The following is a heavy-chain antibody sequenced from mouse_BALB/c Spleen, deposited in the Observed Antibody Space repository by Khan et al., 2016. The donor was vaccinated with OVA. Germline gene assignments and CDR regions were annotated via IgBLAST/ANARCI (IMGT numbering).Heavy chain of an antibody. CDR3: ARRNYFGYTFAY. Sequence: QVQLQQSGAELARPGASVKLSCKASGYTFTDYYINWVKQRTGQGLEWIGEISPGSGDTYYNEKFKGQATLTADKSSTTAYMQLSSLTSEASAVYCCARRNYFGYTFAYWGQGTLVTVSA. CDR2: ISPGSGDT. J-gene: IGHJ3*01. V-gene: IGHV1-77*01. CDR1: GYTFTDYY. D-gene: IGHD1-2*01.